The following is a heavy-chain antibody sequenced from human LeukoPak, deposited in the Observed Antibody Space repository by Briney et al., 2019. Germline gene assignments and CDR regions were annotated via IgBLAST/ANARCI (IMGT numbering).Heavy chain of an antibody. CDR2: IKPNSGGT. V-gene: IGHV1-2*02. Sequence: ASVKVSCKASGYTFTDCYMHWVRQAPGQGLEWMGWIKPNSGGTNYAQKFQGRVTMTRDTSISTAYMDLSRLRSDDTAVYYCARGRFVVVPAATEFDPWGQGTLVTVSS. J-gene: IGHJ5*02. D-gene: IGHD2-2*01. CDR1: GYTFTDCY. CDR3: ARGRFVVVPAATEFDP.